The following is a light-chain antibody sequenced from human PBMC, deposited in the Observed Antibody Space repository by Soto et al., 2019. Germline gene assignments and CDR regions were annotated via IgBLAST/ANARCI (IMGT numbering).Light chain of an antibody. J-gene: IGKJ3*01. CDR3: QQYDNLLAGT. Sequence: DIQMTQSPSSLSASVGDRVTITCQASQDISNYLNLYQQKPGKAPKLLIYDASNLETGVPSRFSGSGSGTDFTFTISSLQPEDIATYYCQQYDNLLAGTFGPGTKVDIK. CDR1: QDISNY. CDR2: DAS. V-gene: IGKV1-33*01.